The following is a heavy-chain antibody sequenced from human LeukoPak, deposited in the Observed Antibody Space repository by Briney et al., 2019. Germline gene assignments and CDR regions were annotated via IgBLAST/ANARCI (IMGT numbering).Heavy chain of an antibody. Sequence: SETLSLTCAVYGGSFSGYYWSWIRQPPGKGLEWIGEINHSGSTNYNPSLKSRVTISVDTSKNQFSLKLSSVTAADTAVYYCARSGHSYGLDYWGQGTLVTVSS. CDR2: INHSGST. CDR1: GGSFSGYY. D-gene: IGHD5-18*01. J-gene: IGHJ4*02. CDR3: ARSGHSYGLDY. V-gene: IGHV4-34*01.